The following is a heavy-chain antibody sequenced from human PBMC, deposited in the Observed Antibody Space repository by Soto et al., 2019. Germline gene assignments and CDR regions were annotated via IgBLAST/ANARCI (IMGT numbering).Heavy chain of an antibody. CDR2: ISSSSSYI. D-gene: IGHD6-19*01. V-gene: IGHV3-21*01. J-gene: IGHJ4*02. CDR3: AASSGWNETPGN. Sequence: GSLRLACAASGFTFSSYSRNWVRQAPGNGLEWVSSISSSSSYIYYADSVKGRFTISRDNAKNSLYLQMNSLRAEDTAVYYCAASSGWNETPGNWGQGTLVTVSS. CDR1: GFTFSSYS.